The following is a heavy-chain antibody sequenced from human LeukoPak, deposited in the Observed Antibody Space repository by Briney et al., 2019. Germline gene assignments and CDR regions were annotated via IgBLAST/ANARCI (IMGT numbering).Heavy chain of an antibody. CDR1: GFTFSSYA. Sequence: PGGSLRLSCAASGFTFSSYAMSWVRQAPGKGLEWVSGISGSGGSTYYADSVKDRFTISRDNSKNTLSLQVNSLRAEDTAVYYCAKVTTMITWGQGTLVTVSS. J-gene: IGHJ5*02. CDR3: AKVTTMIT. CDR2: ISGSGGST. V-gene: IGHV3-23*01. D-gene: IGHD3-22*01.